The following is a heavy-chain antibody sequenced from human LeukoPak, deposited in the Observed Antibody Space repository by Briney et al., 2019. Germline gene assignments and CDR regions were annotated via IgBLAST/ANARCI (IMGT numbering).Heavy chain of an antibody. CDR3: ARVSLYYDILTGFPYFDY. D-gene: IGHD3-9*01. Sequence: SQTLSLTCTVSGGSISSYYWSWIRQPAGKGLEWIGRIYTSGSITYNPSLKSRVSMSVDTSKNQFSLKLSSVTAADTAVYYCARVSLYYDILTGFPYFDYWGQGTLVSVAS. V-gene: IGHV4-4*07. CDR2: IYTSGSI. CDR1: GGSISSYY. J-gene: IGHJ4*02.